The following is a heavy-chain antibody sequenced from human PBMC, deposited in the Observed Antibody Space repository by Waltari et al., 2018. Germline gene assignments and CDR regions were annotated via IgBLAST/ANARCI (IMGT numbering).Heavy chain of an antibody. Sequence: QVQLVESGGGVVQPGRSLRLSCAASGFTFSSYAMHWVRQAPGKGLGWVAVISYDGSNKYYADSVKGRFTISRDNSKNTLYLQMNSLRAEDTAVYYCAREPDYSGYFDYLGQGTLVTVSS. CDR1: GFTFSSYA. D-gene: IGHD2-15*01. J-gene: IGHJ4*02. V-gene: IGHV3-30-3*01. CDR3: AREPDYSGYFDY. CDR2: ISYDGSNK.